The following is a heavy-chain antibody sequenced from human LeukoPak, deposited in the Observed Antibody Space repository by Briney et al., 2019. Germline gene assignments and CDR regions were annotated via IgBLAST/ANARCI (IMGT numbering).Heavy chain of an antibody. J-gene: IGHJ4*02. CDR2: ISSSSSYI. V-gene: IGHV3-21*01. Sequence: GGSLRLSGAASGFTFSSYDMNWVRQAPGKGLEWVSSISSSSSYIYYADSVKGRFTISRDNAKNSLYLQMNSLRAEDTAVYCCARVKAAAGYFDYWGQGTLVTVSS. CDR3: ARVKAAAGYFDY. D-gene: IGHD6-13*01. CDR1: GFTFSSYD.